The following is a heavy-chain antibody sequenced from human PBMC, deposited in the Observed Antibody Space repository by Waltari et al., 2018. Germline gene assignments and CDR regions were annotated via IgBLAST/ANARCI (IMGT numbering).Heavy chain of an antibody. D-gene: IGHD1-26*01. Sequence: QVQLQESGPGLVKPSETLSLTCTVSGGSTSTYYWSWVRQSPGKGLEWIGYIHYSGSSVYTPSLRSLVATSLDTPNNQFSLRLRSVTAADAAIYYCARADTSTSYFYYYMDVWGKGTTVTVSS. CDR3: ARADTSTSYFYYYMDV. J-gene: IGHJ6*03. V-gene: IGHV4-59*01. CDR2: IHYSGSS. CDR1: GGSTSTYY.